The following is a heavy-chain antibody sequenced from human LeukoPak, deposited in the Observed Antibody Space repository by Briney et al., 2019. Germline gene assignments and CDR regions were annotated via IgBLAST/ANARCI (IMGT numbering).Heavy chain of an antibody. CDR3: ASDNGDYPKLGWYFDL. Sequence: SETLSLTCTVSGGSISSGSYYWSWIRQPAGKGLEWIGRIYTSGSTNYNPSLKSRVTISVDTSKNQFSLKLSSVTAADTAVYYCASDNGDYPKLGWYFDLWGRGTLVTVSS. CDR2: IYTSGST. D-gene: IGHD4-17*01. CDR1: GGSISSGSYY. V-gene: IGHV4-61*02. J-gene: IGHJ2*01.